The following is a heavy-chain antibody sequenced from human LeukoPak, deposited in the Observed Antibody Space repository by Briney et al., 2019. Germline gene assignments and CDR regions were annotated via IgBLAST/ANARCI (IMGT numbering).Heavy chain of an antibody. D-gene: IGHD4-17*01. CDR3: ARVGGDYNPPGFDY. CDR2: INHSGST. CDR1: GGSFSGYY. J-gene: IGHJ4*02. Sequence: SETLSLTCAVYGGSFSGYYWSWIRQPPGKGLEWSGEINHSGSTNDNPSLKSRVTISVDTSTNQFSLKLSSVTAADPAVYYCARVGGDYNPPGFDYWGQGTLVTVSS. V-gene: IGHV4-34*01.